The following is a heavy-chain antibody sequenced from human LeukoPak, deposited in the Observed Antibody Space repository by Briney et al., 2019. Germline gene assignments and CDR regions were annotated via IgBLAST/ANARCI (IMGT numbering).Heavy chain of an antibody. Sequence: GGSLRLSCAGSGFFFSSYWMSWVRQAPGKGLEWVANIKQDGSEKHYVDSVKGRFTISRDNAKNSLYLQMNSLRAEDTAVYYCARGPAYYDFWSGYDGGAFDIWGQGTMVTVSS. CDR3: ARGPAYYDFWSGYDGGAFDI. CDR1: GFFFSSYW. V-gene: IGHV3-7*01. CDR2: IKQDGSEK. D-gene: IGHD3-3*01. J-gene: IGHJ3*02.